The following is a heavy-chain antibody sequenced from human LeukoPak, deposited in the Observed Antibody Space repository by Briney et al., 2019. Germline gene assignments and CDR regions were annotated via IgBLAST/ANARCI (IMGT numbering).Heavy chain of an antibody. CDR2: INSDGSSS. J-gene: IGHJ6*03. D-gene: IGHD3-9*01. CDR3: ARGSLTGYYQGLYMDV. CDR1: GFTFSRYW. V-gene: IGHV3-74*01. Sequence: GGSLRLSCTASGFTFSRYWIHWVRQAPGKGLVWVSRINSDGSSSSYADSVKGRFTISRDNAKNTLYLQMNILRAEDTAVYYCARGSLTGYYQGLYMDVWGKGTTVTISS.